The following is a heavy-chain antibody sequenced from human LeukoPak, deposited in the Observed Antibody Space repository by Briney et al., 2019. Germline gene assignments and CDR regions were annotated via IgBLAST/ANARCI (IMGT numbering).Heavy chain of an antibody. Sequence: SGGSLRLSCAASGFTFSSYAMSWVRQAPGKGLEWVSAISGSGGSTYYADSVKGRFTISRDNSKNTLYLQMNSLRAEDTAVYYCAKTAPLYYDSSGPFDYWGQGTLVTVSS. V-gene: IGHV3-23*01. CDR1: GFTFSSYA. J-gene: IGHJ4*02. CDR2: ISGSGGST. CDR3: AKTAPLYYDSSGPFDY. D-gene: IGHD3-22*01.